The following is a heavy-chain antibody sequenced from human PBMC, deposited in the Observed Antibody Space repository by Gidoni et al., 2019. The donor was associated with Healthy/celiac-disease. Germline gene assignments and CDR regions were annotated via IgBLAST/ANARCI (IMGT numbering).Heavy chain of an antibody. CDR3: ARVSPATEYFDY. CDR1: GYTFTSYY. CDR2: INPSGGST. Sequence: QVQLVQSGAEVKKPGASVKVSCKASGYTFTSYYMHWVRQAHGQGLEWMGIINPSGGSTSYAQKFQGRVTMTRDTSTSTVYMELSSLRSEDTAVYYCARVSPATEYFDYWGQGTLVTVSS. V-gene: IGHV1-46*01. D-gene: IGHD1-26*01. J-gene: IGHJ4*02.